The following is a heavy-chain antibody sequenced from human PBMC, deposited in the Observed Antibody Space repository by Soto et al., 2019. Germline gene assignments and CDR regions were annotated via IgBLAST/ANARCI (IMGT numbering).Heavy chain of an antibody. Sequence: GASVKVSCKASGGTFSSYAISWVRQAPGQGLEWMGGIIPIFGTANYAQKFQGRVTITADESTSTAYMELSSLRSEDTAVYYCARKGDYGGSYYYGMDVWGQGTTVTVSS. D-gene: IGHD4-17*01. J-gene: IGHJ6*02. CDR1: GGTFSSYA. V-gene: IGHV1-69*13. CDR2: IIPIFGTA. CDR3: ARKGDYGGSYYYGMDV.